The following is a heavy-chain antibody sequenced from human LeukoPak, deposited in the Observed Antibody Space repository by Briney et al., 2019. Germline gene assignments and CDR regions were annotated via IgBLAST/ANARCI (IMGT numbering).Heavy chain of an antibody. CDR2: ISVSGNT. CDR1: GFTLSSYA. J-gene: IGHJ3*02. V-gene: IGHV3-23*01. Sequence: PGGSLRLSCAASGFTLSSYAMSWVRQGPGKGLEWVSAISVSGNTYHADSVKGRFTISRDSSKNTLYLQMNSLRAGDTAVYYCAKLSYVADSSGYYLLAFDIWGQGTMVTVSS. CDR3: AKLSYVADSSGYYLLAFDI. D-gene: IGHD3-22*01.